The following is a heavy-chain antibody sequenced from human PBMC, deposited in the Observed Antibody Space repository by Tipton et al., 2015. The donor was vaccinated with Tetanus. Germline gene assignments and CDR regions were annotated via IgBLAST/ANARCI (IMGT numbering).Heavy chain of an antibody. CDR2: IYYSGST. D-gene: IGHD1-14*01. Sequence: LRLSCTVSGGSISSYYWSWIRQPPGKGLEWIGYIYYSGSTNYNPSLKSRVTISVDTSRNQFSLKLSSVTAADTGVYYCARGTGDYWGQRTLVTVSS. CDR3: ARGTGDY. V-gene: IGHV4-59*01. CDR1: GGSISSYY. J-gene: IGHJ4*02.